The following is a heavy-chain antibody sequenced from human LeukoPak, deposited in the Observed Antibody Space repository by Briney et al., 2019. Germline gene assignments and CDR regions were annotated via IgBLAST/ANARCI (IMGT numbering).Heavy chain of an antibody. Sequence: GGSLRLSSAHPGFTFSEAKISSIRQAPGKGLEWVSYISSSGSTTYYADSVKGRFTISRDNAKNSLYLQMNSLKAEDTAVYYCASKRYCGSYYTFDSVDYCGQGTLVTVSS. V-gene: IGHV3-11*01. CDR1: GFTFSEAK. D-gene: IGHD1-26*01. CDR3: ASKRYCGSYYTFDSVDY. J-gene: IGHJ4*02. CDR2: ISSSGSTT.